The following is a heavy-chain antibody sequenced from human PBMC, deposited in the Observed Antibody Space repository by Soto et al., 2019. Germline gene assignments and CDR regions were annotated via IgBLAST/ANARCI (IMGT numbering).Heavy chain of an antibody. CDR2: IYHHGST. CDR1: NGSINTSFW. CDR3: ARRFSVTTMSGFFDS. D-gene: IGHD4-17*01. Sequence: QVQLQESGPGLVKPSETLSLTCAVSNGSINTSFWWSWVRQSPGKALEWIGEIYHHGSTNYNPSLKSRVTVSIDKSKNQFSLKLYSVTTADTAIYYCARRFSVTTMSGFFDSWGQGSLVTVSS. V-gene: IGHV4-4*02. J-gene: IGHJ4*02.